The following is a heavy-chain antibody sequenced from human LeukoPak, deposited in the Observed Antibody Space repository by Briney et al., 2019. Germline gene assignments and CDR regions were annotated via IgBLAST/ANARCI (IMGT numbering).Heavy chain of an antibody. V-gene: IGHV1-2*02. Sequence: ASVKVSCKASGYTFTGYYTHWVRQAPGQGLEWMAWINLNSGGTNYAQKFQGRVTMTRDTSISTAYMELGRLRSDDTAVYYCARDQGWDVWGQGTTVTVSS. CDR2: INLNSGGT. D-gene: IGHD6-19*01. CDR1: GYTFTGYY. J-gene: IGHJ6*02. CDR3: ARDQGWDV.